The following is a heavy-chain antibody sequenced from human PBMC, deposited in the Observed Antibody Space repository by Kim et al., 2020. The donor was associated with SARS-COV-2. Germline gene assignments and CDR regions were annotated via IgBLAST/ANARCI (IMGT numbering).Heavy chain of an antibody. CDR1: GFTFGDYG. CDR2: IRSKAYGGTT. Sequence: GGSLRLSCTASGFTFGDYGMSWVRQAPGKGLEWVGFIRSKAYGGTTEYAASVKGRFTISRDDSKSIVYLQMNSLKTEDTAVYYCTRGGIAPTGFSYWGQG. J-gene: IGHJ4*02. V-gene: IGHV3-49*04. D-gene: IGHD6-13*01. CDR3: TRGGIAPTGFSY.